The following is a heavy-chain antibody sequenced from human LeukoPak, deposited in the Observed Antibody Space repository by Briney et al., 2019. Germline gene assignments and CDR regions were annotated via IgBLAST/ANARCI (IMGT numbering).Heavy chain of an antibody. J-gene: IGHJ3*02. Sequence: SETLSLTCDVHGGSFRGYSWNWIRQPPGKGLEWIGEINHSGRAKYNPSLKSRVTISLETSNNAFSLKLSSVTAADTAVYYCASGYCGGACQLGGVDMWGQGTMVTVSS. D-gene: IGHD2-21*02. CDR2: INHSGRA. CDR3: ASGYCGGACQLGGVDM. V-gene: IGHV4-34*01. CDR1: GGSFRGYS.